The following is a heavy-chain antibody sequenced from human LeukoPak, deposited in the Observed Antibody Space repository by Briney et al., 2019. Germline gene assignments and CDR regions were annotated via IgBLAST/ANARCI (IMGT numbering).Heavy chain of an antibody. CDR2: VYYTGTS. J-gene: IGHJ4*02. CDR3: ARYSNHVDYFDS. Sequence: PSETLSLTCTVSGDSVSSHYWSWIRQPPGKGLEWIAYVYYTGTSNYNPSLKSRVTISIDTSKNQFSLKLISMTAADTAVYYCARYSNHVDYFDSWGQGTLVTASS. D-gene: IGHD4-11*01. CDR1: GDSVSSHY. V-gene: IGHV4-59*02.